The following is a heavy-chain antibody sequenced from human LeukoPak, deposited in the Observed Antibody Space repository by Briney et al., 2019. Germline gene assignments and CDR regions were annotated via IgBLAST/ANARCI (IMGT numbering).Heavy chain of an antibody. Sequence: SETLSLTCTVSGGSMSSYYWSWIRQPPGKGLECIGYIYYSGSTSYNPSLKSRVTISVDTSKNQFSLKLSSVTAADTAVYFCARYDITSPTYFDYWGQGTLVTVSS. D-gene: IGHD3-9*01. CDR1: GGSMSSYY. J-gene: IGHJ4*02. V-gene: IGHV4-59*08. CDR2: IYYSGST. CDR3: ARYDITSPTYFDY.